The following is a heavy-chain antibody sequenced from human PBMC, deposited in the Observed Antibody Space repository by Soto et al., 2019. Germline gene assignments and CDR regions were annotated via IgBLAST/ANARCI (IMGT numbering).Heavy chain of an antibody. D-gene: IGHD2-21*02. J-gene: IGHJ4*02. Sequence: ASVKGSCTASGGTFSNSGISWGRQAPGQGLEWMGGIIPIFDTTNYAQKLQGRITIIADESTNTVYMELSNLRSADTGVYYCARAPILVSVTLHENYFDSWGQGTLVTVSS. CDR1: GGTFSNSG. CDR3: ARAPILVSVTLHENYFDS. CDR2: IIPIFDTT. V-gene: IGHV1-69*13.